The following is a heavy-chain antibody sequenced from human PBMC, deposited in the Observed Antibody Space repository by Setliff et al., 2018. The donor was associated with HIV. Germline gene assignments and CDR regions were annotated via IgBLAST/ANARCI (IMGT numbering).Heavy chain of an antibody. Sequence: SETLSLTCTISGGSISSDHWGWIRQPAGEGLEWIGRIYGSGNTNYNPSLKSRVTMSLDTSKNQFSLKLSSVTAADTAVYYCARISRGSFDYWGQGTLVTVSS. CDR1: GGSISSDH. D-gene: IGHD2-15*01. CDR2: IYGSGNT. J-gene: IGHJ4*02. V-gene: IGHV4-4*07. CDR3: ARISRGSFDY.